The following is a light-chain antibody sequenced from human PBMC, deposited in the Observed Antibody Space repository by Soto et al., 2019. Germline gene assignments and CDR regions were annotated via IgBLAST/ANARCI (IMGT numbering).Light chain of an antibody. J-gene: IGKJ4*01. CDR1: QSISSR. Sequence: DRVTISCRASQSISSRLAWYQQKAGKAPKLLIYKASGLQSGVPLRFSGSGSGTEFTLIISSLQPDDFATYYCQQYARNPLTFGGGTKVDIK. CDR2: KAS. CDR3: QQYARNPLT. V-gene: IGKV1-5*03.